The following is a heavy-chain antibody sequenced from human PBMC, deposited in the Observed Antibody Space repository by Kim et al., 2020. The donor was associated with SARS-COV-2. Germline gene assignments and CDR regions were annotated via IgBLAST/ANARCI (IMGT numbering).Heavy chain of an antibody. J-gene: IGHJ5*02. V-gene: IGHV5-10-1*01. CDR3: ARSGTGYYYGSGPFDR. CDR1: GFSFTSYW. Sequence: GESLKISCKGSGFSFTSYWISWVRQMPGKGPEWMGRIDPSDSYINYSPSFQGHVTISADKSINTAHLQWSSLQASDTAMYYCARSGTGYYYGSGPFDRWGQGTLVTVSS. CDR2: IDPSDSYI. D-gene: IGHD3-10*01.